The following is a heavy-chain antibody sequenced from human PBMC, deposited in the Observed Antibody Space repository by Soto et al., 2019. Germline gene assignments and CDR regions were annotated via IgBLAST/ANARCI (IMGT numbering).Heavy chain of an antibody. CDR2: INPNSGGT. Sequence: GSVKVSCKASGYTFTGYYMHWVRQAPGQGLEWMGWINPNSGGTNYAQKFQGWVTMTRDTSISTAYMELSRLRSDDTAVYYCARESSLLLPDSGKKIDPWGQGILVTVSS. CDR1: GYTFTGYY. CDR3: ARESSLLLPDSGKKIDP. V-gene: IGHV1-2*04. J-gene: IGHJ5*01. D-gene: IGHD3-10*01.